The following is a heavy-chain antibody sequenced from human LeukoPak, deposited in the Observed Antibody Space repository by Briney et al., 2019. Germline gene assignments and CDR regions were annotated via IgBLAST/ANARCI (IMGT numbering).Heavy chain of an antibody. D-gene: IGHD6-13*01. CDR2: IYYSGST. CDR3: ARAGYSSSWLPYYFDY. J-gene: IGHJ4*02. V-gene: IGHV4-59*01. CDR1: GGSISSYY. Sequence: SGTLSLTCTVSGGSISSYYWSWIRQPPGKGLEWIGYIYYSGSTNYNPSLKSRVTISVDTSKNQFSLKLSSVTAADTAVYCCARAGYSSSWLPYYFDYWGQGTLVTVSS.